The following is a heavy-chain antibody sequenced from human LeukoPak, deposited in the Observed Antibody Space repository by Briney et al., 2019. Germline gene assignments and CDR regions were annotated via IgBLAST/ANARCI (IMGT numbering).Heavy chain of an antibody. D-gene: IGHD3-3*01. CDR1: GFTFSNYA. Sequence: GGSLRLSCAASGFTFSNYAMTWVRQAPGKGLEWVSAISGSGGSTYYADSVKGRFTISRDNSKNTLYLQMNSLRAEDTAVYYCAKAGDFWSGTTLTFDYWGQGTLVTVSS. J-gene: IGHJ4*02. CDR2: ISGSGGST. V-gene: IGHV3-23*01. CDR3: AKAGDFWSGTTLTFDY.